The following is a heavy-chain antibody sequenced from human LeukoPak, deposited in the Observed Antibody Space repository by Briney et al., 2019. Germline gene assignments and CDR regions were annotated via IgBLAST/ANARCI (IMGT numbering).Heavy chain of an antibody. Sequence: GGSPRLSCVASGFPFSSYWMTWVRQAPGKGLEWVANIKQDGSKKSYVDSVKGRFTISRDNAKNSLYLQMNSLRAEDTAIYYCTRVGYIDEGIDYWGQGTLVTVSS. V-gene: IGHV3-7*04. CDR3: TRVGYIDEGIDY. CDR1: GFPFSSYW. J-gene: IGHJ4*02. CDR2: IKQDGSKK. D-gene: IGHD5-24*01.